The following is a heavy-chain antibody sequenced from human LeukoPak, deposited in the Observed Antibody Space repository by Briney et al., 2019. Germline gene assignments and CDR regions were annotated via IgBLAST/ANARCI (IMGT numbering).Heavy chain of an antibody. Sequence: SETLSLTCTVSGGSISGDDYYWSWIRQPPGKGLEWIGYIFYTESTYYNPSLKSRVTISVDTSKNQFSLKLSSVTAADTAVYYCARHARMYSSGWYPYYFDYWGQGTLVTVSS. J-gene: IGHJ4*02. D-gene: IGHD6-19*01. CDR1: GGSISGDDYY. CDR3: ARHARMYSSGWYPYYFDY. CDR2: IFYTEST. V-gene: IGHV4-30-4*01.